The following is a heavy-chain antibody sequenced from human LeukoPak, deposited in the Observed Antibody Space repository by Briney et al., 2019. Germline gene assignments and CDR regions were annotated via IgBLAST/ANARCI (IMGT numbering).Heavy chain of an antibody. CDR2: IYSGGGT. CDR1: GFTVSSNY. Sequence: GGSLRLSCAASGFTVSSNYMSWVRQAPGKGLEWVSVIYSGGGTYYADSVKGRFTISRDNSKNTLYLQMNSLRAEDTAVYYRASSITMIEEFDYWGQGTLVTVSS. D-gene: IGHD3-22*01. J-gene: IGHJ4*02. V-gene: IGHV3-66*01. CDR3: ASSITMIEEFDY.